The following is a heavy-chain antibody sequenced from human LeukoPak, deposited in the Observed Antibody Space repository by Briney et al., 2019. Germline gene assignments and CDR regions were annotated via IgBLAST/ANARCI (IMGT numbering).Heavy chain of an antibody. CDR3: ANSQKTDAFDI. CDR2: TYYRSKWYN. CDR1: GDSVSSNSAA. Sequence: SQTLSLTCALSGDSVSSNSAAWNWLRQSPSRGLEWLGRTYYRSKWYNDYAVSVKSRISINPDTSKNQFSLHLNSATPEDSAVYYCANSQKTDAFDIWGQGTMVTISS. D-gene: IGHD2-21*01. J-gene: IGHJ3*02. V-gene: IGHV6-1*01.